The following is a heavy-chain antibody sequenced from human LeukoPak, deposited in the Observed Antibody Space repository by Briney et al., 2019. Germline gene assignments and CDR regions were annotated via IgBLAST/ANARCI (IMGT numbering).Heavy chain of an antibody. Sequence: PSETLSLTCTVSGGSICGYYWHWIRQPPGKGLEWIGNIYYSGSTNYNPSLKSRVTISLDMSKNQFSLKLTSVTAADTAVYYCASLTHHCRGGNCHQKFDYWGQGTLVSVSS. CDR2: IYYSGST. CDR3: ASLTHHCRGGNCHQKFDY. J-gene: IGHJ4*02. CDR1: GGSICGYY. D-gene: IGHD2-15*01. V-gene: IGHV4-59*01.